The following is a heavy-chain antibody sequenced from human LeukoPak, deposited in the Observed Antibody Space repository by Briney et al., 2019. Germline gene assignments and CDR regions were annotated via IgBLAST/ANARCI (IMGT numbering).Heavy chain of an antibody. Sequence: SVKVSCKASGGTFSSYAISWVRQAPGQGLEWMGGIVPIFGTANYAQKFQGRVTITADESTSTAYMELSSLRSEDTAVYYCARALYYYDSSGYHPYGMDVWGQGITVTVSS. CDR2: IVPIFGTA. CDR3: ARALYYYDSSGYHPYGMDV. V-gene: IGHV1-69*13. J-gene: IGHJ6*02. D-gene: IGHD3-22*01. CDR1: GGTFSSYA.